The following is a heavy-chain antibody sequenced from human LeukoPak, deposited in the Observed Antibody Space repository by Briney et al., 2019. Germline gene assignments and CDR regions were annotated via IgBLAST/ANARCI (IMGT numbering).Heavy chain of an antibody. Sequence: GGSLRLSCTASGFTFTSYSMHWLRQAPGKGLEWVAVISYDGSNKYFTDSVKGRFTLSRDNSKNTLYLQMNRLRTEDTAMYYCARADGSGSYYSVPFDWGQGTLVTVSS. CDR1: GFTFTSYS. J-gene: IGHJ4*02. CDR2: ISYDGSNK. V-gene: IGHV3-30*04. CDR3: ARADGSGSYYSVPFD. D-gene: IGHD3-10*01.